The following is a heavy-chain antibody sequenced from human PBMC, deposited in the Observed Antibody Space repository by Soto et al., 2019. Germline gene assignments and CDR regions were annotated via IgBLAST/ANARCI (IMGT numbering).Heavy chain of an antibody. J-gene: IGHJ6*02. V-gene: IGHV3-30*18. D-gene: IGHD3-16*01. CDR2: ISCDGTDI. Sequence: GGSLRLSCAASGFSFSSYGMHWVRQAPGKGLEWVSIISCDGTDIYYADSVKGRFTISRDNAKNSLYLQMNSLRPEDTALYYCTKARLWGGDGYNSYYYNAMDVWGQGTTVTVSS. CDR1: GFSFSSYG. CDR3: TKARLWGGDGYNSYYYNAMDV.